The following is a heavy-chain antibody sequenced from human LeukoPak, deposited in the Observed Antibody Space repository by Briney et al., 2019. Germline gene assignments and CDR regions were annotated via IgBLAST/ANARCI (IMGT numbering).Heavy chain of an antibody. CDR1: GGSISSSSYY. D-gene: IGHD1-1*01. Sequence: SETLSLTCTVSGGSISSSSYYWGWIRQPPGKGLEWIGSIYYSGSTYYNPSLKSRVTISVDTSKNQFSLKLSSVTAADTAVYYCARGGLLEPLSPFDYWGQGTLVTVSS. V-gene: IGHV4-39*07. CDR2: IYYSGST. J-gene: IGHJ4*02. CDR3: ARGGLLEPLSPFDY.